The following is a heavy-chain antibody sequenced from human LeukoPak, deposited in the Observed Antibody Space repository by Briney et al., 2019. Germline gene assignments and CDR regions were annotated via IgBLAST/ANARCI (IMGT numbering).Heavy chain of an antibody. CDR1: GYTFTSYG. CDR3: ARGPFYDSSVYYTFHFDY. CDR2: IRAYNGNT. V-gene: IGHV1-18*01. D-gene: IGHD3-22*01. Sequence: ASVKVSCKASGYTFTSYGIILVRQAPGQGLEWMGWIRAYNGNTNYAQKLQGRVTMTTHTSTSTAYMEPRSLRSDDTAVYYCARGPFYDSSVYYTFHFDYCGQGTLVTASS. J-gene: IGHJ4*02.